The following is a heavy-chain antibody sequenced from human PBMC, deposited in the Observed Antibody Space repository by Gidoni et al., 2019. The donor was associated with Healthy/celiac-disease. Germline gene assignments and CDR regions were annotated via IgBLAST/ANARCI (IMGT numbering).Heavy chain of an antibody. CDR3: ARDRGGGFDI. Sequence: EVQLVESGGGLVQPGGSLRLSCAASGFTFSSYWMSWVRQAPGKGREWVANIKQDGSEKYYVDAVKGRFTSSRDNAKNSLYLKMKSLSAEDTAVYYCARDRGGGFDIWGQGTMVTVSS. CDR2: IKQDGSEK. J-gene: IGHJ3*02. CDR1: GFTFSSYW. V-gene: IGHV3-7*01. D-gene: IGHD3-10*01.